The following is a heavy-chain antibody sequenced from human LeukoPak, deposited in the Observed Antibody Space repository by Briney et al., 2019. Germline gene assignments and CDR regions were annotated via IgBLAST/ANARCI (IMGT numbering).Heavy chain of an antibody. V-gene: IGHV3-21*01. CDR3: ARGSGTYYRDAFDI. CDR2: ITSSSSYI. D-gene: IGHD3-10*01. J-gene: IGHJ3*02. CDR1: GFTFSDYS. Sequence: GGSLRLSCAASGFTFSDYSMNWVRQAPGKGLEWVSSITSSSSYIYYADSVKGRFTISRDNAKNSLYLQMNSLRAEDTAVYYCARGSGTYYRDAFDIWGQGTMVTVSA.